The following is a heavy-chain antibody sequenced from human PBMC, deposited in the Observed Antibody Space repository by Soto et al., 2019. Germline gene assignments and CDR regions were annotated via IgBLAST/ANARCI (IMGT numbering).Heavy chain of an antibody. J-gene: IGHJ6*02. D-gene: IGHD3-10*01. CDR2: ISGSGGST. Sequence: GGSLRLSCAASGFTFSSYAMSWVRQAPGKGLEWVSAISGSGGSTYYAESVKGRFTISRDNSKNKLYLQMNSLRAEDTAVYYCAKEVEGSGSYYYYYGMDVWGQGTTVTVSS. V-gene: IGHV3-23*01. CDR3: AKEVEGSGSYYYYYGMDV. CDR1: GFTFSSYA.